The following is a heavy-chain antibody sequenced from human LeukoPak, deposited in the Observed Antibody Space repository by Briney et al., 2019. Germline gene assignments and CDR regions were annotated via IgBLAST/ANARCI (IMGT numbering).Heavy chain of an antibody. D-gene: IGHD3-10*01. CDR3: ARNMVRGHYGMDV. Sequence: PSETLSLTCPVSGGSISSYYWSWIRQPPGKGLEWIGYIYYSGSTNYNPSLKSRVTISVDTSKNQFSLKLSSVTAADTAVYYCARNMVRGHYGMDVWGQGTTVTVSS. CDR1: GGSISSYY. CDR2: IYYSGST. V-gene: IGHV4-59*12. J-gene: IGHJ6*02.